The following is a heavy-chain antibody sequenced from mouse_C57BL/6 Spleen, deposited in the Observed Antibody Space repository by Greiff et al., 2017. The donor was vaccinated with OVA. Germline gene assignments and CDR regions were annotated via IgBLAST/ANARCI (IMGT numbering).Heavy chain of an antibody. V-gene: IGHV1-15*01. D-gene: IGHD2-2*01. CDR2: IDPETGGT. CDR3: TRGDGYRFAY. Sequence: QVKLQQSGAELVRPGASVTLSCKASGYTFTDYEMHWVKQTPVHGLEWIGAIDPETGGTAYNQKFKGKAILTADKSSSTAYMELRSLTSEYSAVYYCTRGDGYRFAYWGQGTLVTVSA. J-gene: IGHJ3*01. CDR1: GYTFTDYE.